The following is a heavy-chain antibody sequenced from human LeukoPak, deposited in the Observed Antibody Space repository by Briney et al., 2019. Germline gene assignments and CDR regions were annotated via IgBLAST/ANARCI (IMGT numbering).Heavy chain of an antibody. D-gene: IGHD2-2*01. CDR3: ARHCSSTSCPKGAWFDP. J-gene: IGHJ5*02. Sequence: PWETLSLTCTVTGGSISSYYWSWIRQPAGKGLEWIGRIYTSGSTNYNPSLKSRVTMSVDTSKNQFSLKLSSVTAADTAVYYCARHCSSTSCPKGAWFDPWGQGTLVTVSS. CDR1: GGSISSYY. V-gene: IGHV4-4*07. CDR2: IYTSGST.